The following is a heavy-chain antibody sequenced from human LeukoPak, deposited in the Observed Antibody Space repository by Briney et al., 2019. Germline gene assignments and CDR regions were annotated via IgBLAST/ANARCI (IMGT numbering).Heavy chain of an antibody. Sequence: GGALRISRAAPWFTLRNYSIKLGPPAPGEGVGGGSSISSSSSYIYYADSVKGRFTISRDNAKNSLYLQMNSLRAEDTAVYYCARAQSEWLGPNDYWGQGTLVTVSS. CDR1: WFTLRNYS. CDR3: ARAQSEWLGPNDY. V-gene: IGHV3-21*01. J-gene: IGHJ4*02. D-gene: IGHD3-3*01. CDR2: ISSSSSYI.